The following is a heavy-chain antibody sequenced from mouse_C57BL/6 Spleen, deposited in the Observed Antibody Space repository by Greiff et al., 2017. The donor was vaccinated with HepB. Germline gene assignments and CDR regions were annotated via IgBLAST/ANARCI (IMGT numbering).Heavy chain of an antibody. J-gene: IGHJ4*01. CDR3: ARGRGYYAMDY. V-gene: IGHV5-17*01. CDR1: GFTFSDYG. Sequence: EVQLVESGGGLVKPGGSLKLSCAASGFTFSDYGMHWVRQAPEKGLEWVAYISSGSSTIYYADTVKGRFTISRDNAKNTLFLQMTSLRSEDTAMYYCARGRGYYAMDYWGQGTSVTVSS. CDR2: ISSGSSTI.